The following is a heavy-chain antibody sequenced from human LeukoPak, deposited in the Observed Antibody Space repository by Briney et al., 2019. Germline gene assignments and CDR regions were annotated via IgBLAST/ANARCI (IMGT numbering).Heavy chain of an antibody. Sequence: GGSLRLSCAASGFTFSSYTMNWVRQAPGKGLEWVPSISSSPTYIYYADSVKGRFTISRDNAKNSLYLQMNSLRAEDTAVYYCARDPYSSSWFDSWGQGTLVTVSS. V-gene: IGHV3-21*01. CDR3: ARDPYSSSWFDS. J-gene: IGHJ5*01. CDR2: ISSSPTYI. CDR1: GFTFSSYT. D-gene: IGHD6-13*01.